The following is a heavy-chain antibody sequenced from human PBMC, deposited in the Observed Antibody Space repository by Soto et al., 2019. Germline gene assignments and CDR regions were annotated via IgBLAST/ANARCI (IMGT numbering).Heavy chain of an antibody. D-gene: IGHD5-18*01. V-gene: IGHV3-73*01. CDR3: ARLATSMSNDAFDI. Sequence: GGSLRLSCAASGFTFSGSSFHWVRQASGKGLEWVGRIRSKVDNYATLYDASVKGRFTISRDDSKNTAYLQMNSLKTEDTAMYYCARLATSMSNDAFDIWGQGTVVTVSS. CDR2: IRSKVDNYAT. J-gene: IGHJ3*02. CDR1: GFTFSGSS.